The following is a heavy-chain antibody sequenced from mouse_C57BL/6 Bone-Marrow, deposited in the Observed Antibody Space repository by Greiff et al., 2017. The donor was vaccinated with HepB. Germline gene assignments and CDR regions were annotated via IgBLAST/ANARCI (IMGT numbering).Heavy chain of an antibody. V-gene: IGHV5-17*01. CDR3: ARSPHYYGSSFDY. CDR2: ISSGSSTI. Sequence: EVKLVESGGGLVKPGGSLKLSCAASGFTFSDYGMHWVRQAPEKGLEWVAYISSGSSTIYYADTVKGRFTISRDNAKNTLFLQMTSLRSEDTAMYYCARSPHYYGSSFDYWGQGTTLTVSS. CDR1: GFTFSDYG. D-gene: IGHD1-1*01. J-gene: IGHJ2*01.